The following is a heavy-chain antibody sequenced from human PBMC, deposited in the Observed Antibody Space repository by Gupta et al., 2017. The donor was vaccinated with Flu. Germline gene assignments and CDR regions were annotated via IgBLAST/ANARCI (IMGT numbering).Heavy chain of an antibody. V-gene: IGHV3-30-3*01. CDR2: ISYDGSNK. Sequence: QAPGKGLEWVAVISYDGSNKYYADSVKGRFTISRDNSKNTLYLQMNSLRAEDTAVYYCARGVVVVVPAAPDVWGKGTTVTVSS. J-gene: IGHJ6*04. D-gene: IGHD2-2*01. CDR3: ARGVVVVVPAAPDV.